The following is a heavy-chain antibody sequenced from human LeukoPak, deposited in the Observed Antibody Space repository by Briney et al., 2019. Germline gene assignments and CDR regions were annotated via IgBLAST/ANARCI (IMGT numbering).Heavy chain of an antibody. CDR3: TRDLYGSIHSHGTDV. D-gene: IGHD2-2*02. J-gene: IGHJ6*02. V-gene: IGHV4-59*01. CDR1: GGSISRYY. CDR2: IFYTGST. Sequence: SETLSLTCTVSGGSISRYYWSWIRQPPGKGLEWIGYIFYTGSTNYNPSLKSRVTITADTSKNQFSLRLSSVTAADTAIYYCTRDLYGSIHSHGTDVWGQGTTVTVSS.